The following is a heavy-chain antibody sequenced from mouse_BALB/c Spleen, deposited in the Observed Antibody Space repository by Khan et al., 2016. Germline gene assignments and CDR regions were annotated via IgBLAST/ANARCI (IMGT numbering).Heavy chain of an antibody. D-gene: IGHD1-1*02. CDR3: ASGRWYGMDY. CDR1: GFTFTDYY. J-gene: IGHJ4*01. V-gene: IGHV7-3*02. CDR2: IRNKANGYTT. Sequence: EVELVESGGGLVQPGGSLRLSCATSGFTFTDYYMSWVRQPPAKALEWLGFIRNKANGYTTESSASVKGRFTISRANSQSFLYFQMITMRAEDSATYYCASGRWYGMDYGGQGTSVPVSS.